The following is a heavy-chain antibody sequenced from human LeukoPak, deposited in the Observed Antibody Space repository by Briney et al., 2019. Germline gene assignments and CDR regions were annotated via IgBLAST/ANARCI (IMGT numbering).Heavy chain of an antibody. V-gene: IGHV4-59*12. J-gene: IGHJ5*02. CDR1: GASLSSYY. Sequence: SETLCLTCSVSGASLSSYYWGWIRQSPGKRLEWLGYISDTGKTDYNPSLKSRGTLSLDTSKNQFSLRSTSVTAADTAFYYCARGRDRSKAGDLWGQGILATVSS. CDR2: ISDTGKT. CDR3: ARGRDRSKAGDL. D-gene: IGHD5-24*01.